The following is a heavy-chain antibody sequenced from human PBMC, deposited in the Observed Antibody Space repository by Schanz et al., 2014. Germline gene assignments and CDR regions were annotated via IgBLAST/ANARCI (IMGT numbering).Heavy chain of an antibody. CDR3: ASGGYCTNGVCNGGRNWFDP. D-gene: IGHD2-8*01. CDR2: ISGSSIHK. Sequence: QVYLVESGGDLVKPGGSLRLSCAASGFTFSDYYMAWIRQAPGKGLEWVSHISGSSIHKNYADSVKGRFTISRDNSKNTLYLQINSLRAEDTAVYYCASGGYCTNGVCNGGRNWFDPWGQGTLVTVSS. J-gene: IGHJ5*02. V-gene: IGHV3-11*06. CDR1: GFTFSDYY.